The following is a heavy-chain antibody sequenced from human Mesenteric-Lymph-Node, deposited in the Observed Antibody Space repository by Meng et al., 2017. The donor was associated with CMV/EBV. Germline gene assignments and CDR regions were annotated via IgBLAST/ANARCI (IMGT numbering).Heavy chain of an antibody. V-gene: IGHV3-7*01. J-gene: IGHJ3*02. Sequence: GESPKISCAASGLTFSTYWVSWVRQAPGKGLEWVANIKEDGSEKYYVDSVKGRFTISRDNAKKSVYLQMNTLRAEDTAVYYCARDAAALQGRLGKHDAFDIWGQGTLVTVSS. CDR1: GLTFSTYW. CDR2: IKEDGSEK. CDR3: ARDAAALQGRLGKHDAFDI. D-gene: IGHD3-9*01.